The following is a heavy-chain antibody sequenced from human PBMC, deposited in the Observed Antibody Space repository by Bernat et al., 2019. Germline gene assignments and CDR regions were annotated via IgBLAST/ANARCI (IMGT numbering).Heavy chain of an antibody. CDR2: ISGSGTT. CDR1: GFTFSSYA. Sequence: EVQLLESGGGLVQPGGSLRLSCAASGFTFSSYAMSWVRQAPGKGLEWVSAISGSGTTEYADSVKGRFIISRDNSKNTLFLQMHSLRAEDTAVYYCARYSCTATNCHPRTFDYWGRGDLVTVSS. V-gene: IGHV3-23*01. CDR3: ARYSCTATNCHPRTFDY. D-gene: IGHD2-15*01. J-gene: IGHJ4*02.